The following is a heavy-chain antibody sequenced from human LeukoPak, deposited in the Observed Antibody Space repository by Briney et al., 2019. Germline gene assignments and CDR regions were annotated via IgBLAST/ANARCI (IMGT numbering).Heavy chain of an antibody. V-gene: IGHV3-53*01. CDR1: GFTVGSNY. CDR3: ARHIWARIGAAGYLDY. J-gene: IGHJ4*02. D-gene: IGHD6-13*01. Sequence: PGGSLRLSCAASGFTVGSNYMSWVRQAPGKGLEWVSVIYSGGSTYYADSVKGRFTISRDNSKNTLYLQMNSLRAEDTAVYYCARHIWARIGAAGYLDYWGQGTLVTVSS. CDR2: IYSGGST.